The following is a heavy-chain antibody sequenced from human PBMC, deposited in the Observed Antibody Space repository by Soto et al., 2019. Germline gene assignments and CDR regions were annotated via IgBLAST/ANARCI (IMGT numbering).Heavy chain of an antibody. Sequence: GESLKISCKGSGYSFTSYWIGWVRQMPGKGLEWMGVIYPGDSDTRYSPSFQGQVTISADKSISTAYLQWSSLKASDTAMYYCARHNIGSGWYGGASTGPLKVYYYGMDVWGQGTTVTVSS. CDR1: GYSFTSYW. CDR3: ARHNIGSGWYGGASTGPLKVYYYGMDV. CDR2: IYPGDSDT. D-gene: IGHD6-19*01. J-gene: IGHJ6*02. V-gene: IGHV5-51*01.